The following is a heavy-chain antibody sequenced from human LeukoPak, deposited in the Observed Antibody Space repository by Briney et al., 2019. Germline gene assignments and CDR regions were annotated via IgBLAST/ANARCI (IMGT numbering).Heavy chain of an antibody. CDR1: GGSISSSSYY. CDR2: IYYSGST. Sequence: SETLSLTCTVSGGSISSSSYYWGWIRQPPGKGLEWIGSIYYSGSTYYNPSLKSRVTISVDTSENQFSLKLSSVTAADTAVYYCASWGGYSYGSPFDYWGQGTLVTVSS. V-gene: IGHV4-39*01. CDR3: ASWGGYSYGSPFDY. J-gene: IGHJ4*02. D-gene: IGHD5-18*01.